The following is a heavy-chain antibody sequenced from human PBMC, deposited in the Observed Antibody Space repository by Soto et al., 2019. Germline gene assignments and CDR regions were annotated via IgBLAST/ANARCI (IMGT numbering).Heavy chain of an antibody. CDR3: ARLGYCSGGSCDPDDAFDI. V-gene: IGHV3-21*01. D-gene: IGHD2-15*01. CDR1: GFTLSIYS. J-gene: IGHJ3*02. CDR2: ISISSSYI. Sequence: EVQLVESGGGLVKPGGSLRLSCAASGFTLSIYSMNWVRQAPGKGLEWVSSISISSSYIYYADSVEGRFTISRDNAKNSLYLQMNSLRAEDTAVYYCARLGYCSGGSCDPDDAFDIWGQGTMVTVSS.